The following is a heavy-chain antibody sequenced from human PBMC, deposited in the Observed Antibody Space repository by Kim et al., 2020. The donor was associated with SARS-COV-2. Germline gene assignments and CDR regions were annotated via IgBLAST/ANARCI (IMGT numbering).Heavy chain of an antibody. CDR3: AKDGELWGAGFDY. J-gene: IGHJ4*02. V-gene: IGHV3-9*01. Sequence: GGSLRLSCAASGFTFDDYAMHWVRQAPGKGLEWVSGISWNSGSIGYADSVKGRFTISRDNAKNSLYLQMNSLRAEDTALYYCAKDGELWGAGFDYWGQGTLVTVSS. CDR1: GFTFDDYA. D-gene: IGHD3-16*01. CDR2: ISWNSGSI.